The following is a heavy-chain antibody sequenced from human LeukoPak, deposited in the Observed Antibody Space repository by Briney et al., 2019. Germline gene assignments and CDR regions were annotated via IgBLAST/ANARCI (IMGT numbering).Heavy chain of an antibody. V-gene: IGHV3-30*02. CDR2: IRYDGSNK. CDR1: GFTFSSYG. D-gene: IGHD3-10*01. Sequence: GGSLRLSCAASGFTFSSYGMHWVRQAPGKGLEWVAFIRYDGSNKYYADSVKGRFTISRDNSKNTLYLQMNSLRAEDTAVYYCARKFEGDYGMDVWGQGTTVTVSS. J-gene: IGHJ6*02. CDR3: ARKFEGDYGMDV.